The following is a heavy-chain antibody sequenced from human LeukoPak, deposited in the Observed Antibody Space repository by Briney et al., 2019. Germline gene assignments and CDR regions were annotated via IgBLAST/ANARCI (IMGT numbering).Heavy chain of an antibody. CDR2: IYYSVST. CDR1: GGAISSYY. Sequence: SETLSLTCTVSGGAISSYYWSWIRQPPGKGLEWIGYIYYSVSTNNNPSLKSRVTISVDTSKNQFSLKLSSVTAADTAVYYCARLWGDEYYFDYWGQGTLVTVSS. J-gene: IGHJ4*02. D-gene: IGHD2-21*02. V-gene: IGHV4-59*08. CDR3: ARLWGDEYYFDY.